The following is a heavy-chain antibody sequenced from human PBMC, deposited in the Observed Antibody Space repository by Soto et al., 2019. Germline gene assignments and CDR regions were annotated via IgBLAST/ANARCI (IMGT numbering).Heavy chain of an antibody. V-gene: IGHV4-39*07. D-gene: IGHD3-22*01. CDR2: IYYSGST. J-gene: IGHJ5*02. CDR1: GGSISSTGYY. CDR3: ASIYDSSGYYYGNNWFDP. Sequence: PSETLSLTCTVSGGSISSTGYYWGWIRQPPGKGLEWIGDIYYSGSTSYNPSLKSRVTISVDTSKNQFSLKLSSVTAADTAVYYCASIYDSSGYYYGNNWFDPWGQGTLVTVSS.